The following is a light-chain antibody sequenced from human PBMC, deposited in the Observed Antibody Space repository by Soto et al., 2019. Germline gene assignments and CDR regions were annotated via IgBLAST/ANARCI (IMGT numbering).Light chain of an antibody. Sequence: EIVLTQSPGTLSLSPGERATLSCRASQSVSSSYLAWYQQKPGQPPRLLIYGASSRATGIPDRFSGSGSETDFTLTISRLESEDFAVYYCQQYGSSPLYTFGQGTKLEIK. CDR3: QQYGSSPLYT. CDR1: QSVSSSY. V-gene: IGKV3-20*01. CDR2: GAS. J-gene: IGKJ2*01.